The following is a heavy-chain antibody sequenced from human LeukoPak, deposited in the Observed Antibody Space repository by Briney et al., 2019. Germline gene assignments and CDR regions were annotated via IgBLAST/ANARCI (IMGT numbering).Heavy chain of an antibody. V-gene: IGHV4-39*01. CDR1: GGSISSSSYH. J-gene: IGHJ4*02. D-gene: IGHD6-13*01. CDR3: ARHGGQQLTLDY. Sequence: SETLSLTCTVSGGSISSSSYHWGWIRQPPGKGLEWIGSIYYSGSTYYNPSLKSRVTISVDTSKNQFSLKLSSVTAADTAVYYCARHGGQQLTLDYWGQGTLVTVSS. CDR2: IYYSGST.